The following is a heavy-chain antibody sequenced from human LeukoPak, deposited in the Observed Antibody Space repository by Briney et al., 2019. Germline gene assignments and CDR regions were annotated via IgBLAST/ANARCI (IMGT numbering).Heavy chain of an antibody. D-gene: IGHD5-18*01. Sequence: GRSLRLSCAASGFTFDDYAMHWVRQAPGKGLEWVSAISGSGGSTYYADSVKGRFTISRDNSKNTLYLQMNSLRAEDTAVYYCASGYSYGSYFDYWGQGTLVTVSS. V-gene: IGHV3-23*01. J-gene: IGHJ4*02. CDR2: ISGSGGST. CDR3: ASGYSYGSYFDY. CDR1: GFTFDDYA.